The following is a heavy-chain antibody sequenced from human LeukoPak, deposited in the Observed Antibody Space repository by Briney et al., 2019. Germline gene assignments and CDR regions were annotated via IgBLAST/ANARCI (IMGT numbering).Heavy chain of an antibody. V-gene: IGHV3-23*01. CDR2: ISGSGGST. CDR1: GFTFSSYA. CDR3: VKWGSGSYDY. Sequence: PGGSLRLSCAASGFTFSSYAMSWVRRAPGKGLEWVSAISGSGGSTYYADSVKGRFAISRDNSKNTLYLQMSSLRAEDTAVYYCVKWGSGSYDYWGQGTLVTVSS. J-gene: IGHJ4*02. D-gene: IGHD3-10*01.